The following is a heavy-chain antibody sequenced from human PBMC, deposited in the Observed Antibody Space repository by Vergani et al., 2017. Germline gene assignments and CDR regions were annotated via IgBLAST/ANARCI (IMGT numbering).Heavy chain of an antibody. D-gene: IGHD3-10*01. V-gene: IGHV3-48*01. CDR1: GFTFSSYS. CDR3: AKDHYYGSGSPFDY. Sequence: EVQLVESGGGLVQPGGSLRLSCAASGFTFSSYSMNWVRQAPGKGLEWVSYISSSSSTIYYAYSVKGRFTISRDNSKNTLYLQMNSQRADDTAVYYCAKDHYYGSGSPFDYWGQGTLVTVSS. J-gene: IGHJ4*02. CDR2: ISSSSSTI.